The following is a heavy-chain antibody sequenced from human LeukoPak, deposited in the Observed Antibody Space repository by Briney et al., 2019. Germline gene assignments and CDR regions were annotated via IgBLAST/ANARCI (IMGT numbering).Heavy chain of an antibody. CDR3: ARDGLGSGYVHSYYYMDV. D-gene: IGHD3-22*01. Sequence: SETLSLTCAVYGGSFSGYYWSWIRQPPGKGLEWIGEINHSGSTNYNPSLKSRVTISVDTSKNQFSLKLSSVTAADTAVYYCARDGLGSGYVHSYYYMDVWGKGTTVTVSS. CDR1: GGSFSGYY. V-gene: IGHV4-34*01. CDR2: INHSGST. J-gene: IGHJ6*03.